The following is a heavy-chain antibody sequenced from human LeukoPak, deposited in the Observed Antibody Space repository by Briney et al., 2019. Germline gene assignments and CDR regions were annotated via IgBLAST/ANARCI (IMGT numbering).Heavy chain of an antibody. Sequence: EASVKVSCKASGYTFTGYYMHWVRQAPGQGLEWMGWINPNGGGTNYAQKFQGRVTMTRDTSISTAYMELSRLRSDDTAVYYCARSLGYCSSTSCYISYFDYWGQGTLVTVSS. CDR1: GYTFTGYY. D-gene: IGHD2-2*02. V-gene: IGHV1-2*02. CDR3: ARSLGYCSSTSCYISYFDY. J-gene: IGHJ4*02. CDR2: INPNGGGT.